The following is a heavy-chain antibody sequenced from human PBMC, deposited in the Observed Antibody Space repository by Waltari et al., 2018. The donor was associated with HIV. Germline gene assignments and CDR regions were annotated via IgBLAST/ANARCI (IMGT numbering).Heavy chain of an antibody. V-gene: IGHV3-15*01. CDR3: TTGRGTGDYYYGMDV. CDR2: IKSKTDGGKT. Sequence: EVQLVESGGGLVKPGGSLRLSCAASGFTSSNAWMTWVRQASGKGLEWVGSIKSKTDGGKTDYAGPGKGRFTISRDDSKNTLYLQMNSLKTEDTAVYYCTTGRGTGDYYYGMDVWGQGTTVTVAS. CDR1: GFTSSNAW. J-gene: IGHJ6*02. D-gene: IGHD4-17*01.